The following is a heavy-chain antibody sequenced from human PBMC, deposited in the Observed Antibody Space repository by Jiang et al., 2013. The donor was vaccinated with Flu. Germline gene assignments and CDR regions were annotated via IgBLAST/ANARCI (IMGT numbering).Heavy chain of an antibody. D-gene: IGHD1-7*01. CDR3: ARENFYFDY. CDR2: IYHSGST. Sequence: TLSLTCAVSGGSINSGGYSWTWIRQPPGKGLEWIGCIYHSGSTYYNPSLKSRVTISIDRSKNQFSLKLSSVTAADTAVCYCARENFYFDYWGQGTLVTVSS. V-gene: IGHV4-30-2*01. J-gene: IGHJ4*02. CDR1: GGSINSGGYS.